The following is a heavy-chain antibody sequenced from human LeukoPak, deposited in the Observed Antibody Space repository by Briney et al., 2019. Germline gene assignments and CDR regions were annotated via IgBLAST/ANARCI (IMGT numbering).Heavy chain of an antibody. V-gene: IGHV4-39*07. CDR1: GGSISSGVYY. Sequence: SETLSLTCTVSGGSISSGVYYWGWIRQPPGKGLEWIGSIYYSGSTYYNPSLKSRVTISVDTSKNQFSLKLSSVTAADTAVYYCARGGGYRKDFDYWGQGTLVTVSS. CDR3: ARGGGYRKDFDY. D-gene: IGHD5-12*01. CDR2: IYYSGST. J-gene: IGHJ4*02.